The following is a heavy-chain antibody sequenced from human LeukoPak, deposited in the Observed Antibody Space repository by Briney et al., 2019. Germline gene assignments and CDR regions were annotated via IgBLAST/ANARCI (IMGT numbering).Heavy chain of an antibody. D-gene: IGHD2-2*01. J-gene: IGHJ3*02. CDR1: GYSISSGYY. Sequence: SETLSLTCSVSGYSISSGYYWGWIRQSPGKGLEWIGSMYHSGSTYYNPSLKSRVTMSADTSKNQFSLKLSSVTAADTAVYYCARVFVVPAAIGFDIWGQGTMVTVSS. CDR2: MYHSGST. CDR3: ARVFVVPAAIGFDI. V-gene: IGHV4-38-2*02.